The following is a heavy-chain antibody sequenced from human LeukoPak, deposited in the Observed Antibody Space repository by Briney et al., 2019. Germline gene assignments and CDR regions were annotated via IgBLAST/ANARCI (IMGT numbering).Heavy chain of an antibody. CDR3: ARDRYYDFWSGYYTPDAFDI. CDR2: IYYSGST. D-gene: IGHD3-3*01. CDR1: GGSISSYY. V-gene: IGHV4-59*01. J-gene: IGHJ3*02. Sequence: SETLSLTCTVSGGSISSYYWSWIRQPPGKELEWIGYIYYSGSTNYNPSLKSRVTISVDTSKNQFSLKLSSVTAADTAVYYCARDRYYDFWSGYYTPDAFDIWGQGTMVTVSS.